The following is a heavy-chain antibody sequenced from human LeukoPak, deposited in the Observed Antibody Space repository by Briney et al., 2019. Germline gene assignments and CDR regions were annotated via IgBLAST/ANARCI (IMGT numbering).Heavy chain of an antibody. D-gene: IGHD3-3*01. CDR1: GFTFSSYW. J-gene: IGHJ4*02. Sequence: GGSLRLSCAASGFTFSSYWMHWVRQAPGKGLVWVSRINSDGSSTSYADSVKGRFTISRDNAKNSLYLQMNSLRAEDTAVYYCARVGFWSGYYLGYYFDYWGQGTLVTVSS. V-gene: IGHV3-74*01. CDR3: ARVGFWSGYYLGYYFDY. CDR2: INSDGSST.